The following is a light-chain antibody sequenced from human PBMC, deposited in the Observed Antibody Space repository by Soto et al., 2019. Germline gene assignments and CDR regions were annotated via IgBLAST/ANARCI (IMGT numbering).Light chain of an antibody. CDR1: HLISSW. CDR2: KAS. J-gene: IGKJ1*01. Sequence: DIQMTQSPSTLSASLGDSVTSTCRASHLISSWLAWYPQKPWKAPKPLIYKASRLERGVPLRFSGSAAGTEFTLTITSLQADDFATYYCQQYDKYWTFGQGTKVDIK. CDR3: QQYDKYWT. V-gene: IGKV1-5*03.